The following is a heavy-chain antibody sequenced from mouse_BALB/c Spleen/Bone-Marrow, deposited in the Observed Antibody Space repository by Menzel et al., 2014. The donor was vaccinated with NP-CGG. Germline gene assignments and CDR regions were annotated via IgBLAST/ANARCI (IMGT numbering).Heavy chain of an antibody. Sequence: QVQLQQSGPELMKPGASVKISCQASGYAFSSSWMHWVKQRPGQGLEWIGRIYTGDGVTNYNGKFKGKATLTAVKSSSTAYMQLSSLTSVDSAVYFCARWGITSYYFDYWGQGTTLTVSS. V-gene: IGHV1-82*01. CDR1: GYAFSSSW. D-gene: IGHD2-4*01. CDR2: IYTGDGVT. J-gene: IGHJ2*01. CDR3: ARWGITSYYFDY.